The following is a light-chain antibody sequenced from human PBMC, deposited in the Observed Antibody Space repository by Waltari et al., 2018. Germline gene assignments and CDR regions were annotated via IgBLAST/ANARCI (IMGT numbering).Light chain of an antibody. CDR2: QAS. Sequence: DIQLTQSPSTLSASVGDRVTITCRASQTLTTWLAWYQQKPGKAPNPLIYQASSLESGVPSRFSGSGSGTEFTLTISSLQPDDFATYYCQQCYNYPWTFGQGTKVEVK. J-gene: IGKJ1*01. CDR3: QQCYNYPWT. V-gene: IGKV1-5*03. CDR1: QTLTTW.